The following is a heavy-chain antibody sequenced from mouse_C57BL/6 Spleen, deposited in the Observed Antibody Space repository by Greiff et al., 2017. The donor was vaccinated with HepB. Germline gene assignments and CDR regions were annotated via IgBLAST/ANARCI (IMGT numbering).Heavy chain of an antibody. CDR1: GFTFSDYG. CDR2: ISSGSSTI. V-gene: IGHV5-17*01. CDR3: ARNYYGSSSPLDY. J-gene: IGHJ2*01. Sequence: EVKLMESGGGLVKPGGSLKLSCAASGFTFSDYGMHWVRQAPEKGLEWVAYISSGSSTIYYADTVKGRFTISRDNAKNTLFLQMTSLRSEDTAMYYCARNYYGSSSPLDYWGQGTTLTVSS. D-gene: IGHD1-1*01.